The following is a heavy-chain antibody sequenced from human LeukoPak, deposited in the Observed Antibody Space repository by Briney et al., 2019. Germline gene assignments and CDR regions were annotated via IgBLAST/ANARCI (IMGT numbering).Heavy chain of an antibody. CDR3: AKADYGDPNWDY. CDR1: GFTFSSYG. Sequence: GGSLRLSCAASGFTFSSYGMHWVRQAPSKGLEWVAFIRYDGSKKYYADSVKGRFTISRDNSKNTLYLQMNSLRAEDTAVYYCAKADYGDPNWDYWGQGTLVTVSS. D-gene: IGHD4-17*01. CDR2: IRYDGSKK. V-gene: IGHV3-30*02. J-gene: IGHJ4*02.